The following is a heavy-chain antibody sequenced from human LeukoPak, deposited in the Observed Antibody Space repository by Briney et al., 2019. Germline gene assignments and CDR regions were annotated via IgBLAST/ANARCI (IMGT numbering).Heavy chain of an antibody. J-gene: IGHJ4*02. CDR1: GVPFTTYY. CDR3: ARQAAQTYDY. CDR2: IFHTGST. V-gene: IGHV4-34*12. Sequence: PSETLSLTCAVYGVPFTTYYWSWIRQPPGKGLEWIGDIFHTGSTTYNPSLKSRVTISVDMSKDQFSLKLSSVTAADTAVYYCARQAAQTYDYWGQGTLVTVSS.